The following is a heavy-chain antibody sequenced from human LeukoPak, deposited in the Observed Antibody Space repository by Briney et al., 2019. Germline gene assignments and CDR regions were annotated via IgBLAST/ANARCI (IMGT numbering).Heavy chain of an antibody. CDR3: ARGGVDYYGSGTYYLMYYFDY. CDR2: ISGSGGAT. D-gene: IGHD3-10*01. Sequence: GGSLRLSCVGTGFTFNTYGMSWVRQAPGKGLEWVSGISGSGGATYYADSVKGRFTISRDDPHNTLYLQMNSLRAEDTAVYFCARGGVDYYGSGTYYLMYYFDYWGQGALVTVSS. V-gene: IGHV3-23*01. J-gene: IGHJ4*02. CDR1: GFTFNTYG.